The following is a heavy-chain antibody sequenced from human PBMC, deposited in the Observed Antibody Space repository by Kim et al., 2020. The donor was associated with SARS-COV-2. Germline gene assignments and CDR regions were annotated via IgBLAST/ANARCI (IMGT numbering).Heavy chain of an antibody. CDR2: ISSSGGSI. CDR1: EFTFSTYE. CDR3: ARDRIATSGKDAFDI. V-gene: IGHV3-48*03. D-gene: IGHD6-13*01. Sequence: GGSLRLSCAASEFTFSTYEMSWVRQAPGKGLEWVSYISSSGGSIYYADSVKGRFTISRDNAKNALFLQMNSLRAEDTAVYYCARDRIATSGKDAFDIWGQETVVTVSS. J-gene: IGHJ3*02.